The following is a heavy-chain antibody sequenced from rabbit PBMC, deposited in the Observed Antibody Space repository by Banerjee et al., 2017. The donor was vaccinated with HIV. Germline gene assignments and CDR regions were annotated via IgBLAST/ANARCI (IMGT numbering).Heavy chain of an antibody. J-gene: IGHJ4*01. Sequence: QSLEESGGGLVQPGGALTLSGKASGFSLSSYYMSWVLQAPGKGLEWIGCIYTGSGSSFYASWAKGRFTSSKTSSTTVTLQMTSLTAADTATYFCARATYGGYGGAYKLWGPGTRVTVS. V-gene: IGHV1S40*01. CDR1: GFSLSSYY. D-gene: IGHD6-1*01. CDR2: IYTGSGSS. CDR3: ARATYGGYGGAYKL.